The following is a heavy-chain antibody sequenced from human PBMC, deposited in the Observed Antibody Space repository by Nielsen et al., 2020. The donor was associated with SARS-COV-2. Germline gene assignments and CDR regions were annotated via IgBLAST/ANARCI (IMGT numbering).Heavy chain of an antibody. V-gene: IGHV3-30*18. CDR3: AKVGGRYYYSYYLDV. J-gene: IGHJ6*03. CDR1: GFTFNMYG. D-gene: IGHD3-16*01. Sequence: GGSLRLSCAASGFTFNMYGMHWVRQAPGKGLELVASISYDGSTEYYADSVKGRFTISRDNSKNTLYLQMNSLRAEDTAVYYCAKVGGRYYYSYYLDVWGKGTTVTVS. CDR2: ISYDGSTE.